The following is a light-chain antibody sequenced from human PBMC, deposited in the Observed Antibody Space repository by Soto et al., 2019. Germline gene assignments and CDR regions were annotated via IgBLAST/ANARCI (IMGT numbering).Light chain of an antibody. CDR3: LQHNTYPHT. V-gene: IGKV1-17*03. Sequence: DTLMTQSPSAMSASVGDRVTITCRASRHITNYVAWFQQKPGQVPKRLIYAASSLQRGVPSRFSGSGSGTEFTLTISSLQPEDFATYYCLQHNTYPHTFGQGTKLEIK. CDR2: AAS. J-gene: IGKJ2*01. CDR1: RHITNY.